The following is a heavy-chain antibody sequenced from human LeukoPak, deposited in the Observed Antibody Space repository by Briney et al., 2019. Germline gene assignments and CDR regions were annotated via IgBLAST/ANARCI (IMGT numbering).Heavy chain of an antibody. CDR1: GGTFSSYA. Sequence: GASVKVSCKASGGTFSSYAISWVRQAPGQGLEWMGGILPIFGTANYAQKFQGRVTITADESTSTAYMELSSLRSEDTAVYYCASLGRQWLGLDYWGQGTLVTVSS. CDR2: ILPIFGTA. CDR3: ASLGRQWLGLDY. J-gene: IGHJ4*02. V-gene: IGHV1-69*13. D-gene: IGHD6-19*01.